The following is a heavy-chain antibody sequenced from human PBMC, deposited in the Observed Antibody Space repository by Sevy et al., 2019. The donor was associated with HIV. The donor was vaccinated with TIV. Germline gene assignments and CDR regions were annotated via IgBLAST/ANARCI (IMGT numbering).Heavy chain of an antibody. Sequence: GGSLRLSCAASGFTFSSYWMSWDRQAPGKGLEWVANIKQDGSEKYYVDSVKGRFTISRDNAKNSLYLQMNSLRAEDTAVYYCAREDVILWFGELNYYYGMDVWGQGTTVTVSS. D-gene: IGHD3-10*01. CDR2: IKQDGSEK. V-gene: IGHV3-7*01. CDR3: AREDVILWFGELNYYYGMDV. CDR1: GFTFSSYW. J-gene: IGHJ6*02.